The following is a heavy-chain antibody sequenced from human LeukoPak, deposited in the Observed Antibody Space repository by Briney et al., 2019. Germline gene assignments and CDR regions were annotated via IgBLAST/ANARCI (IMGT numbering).Heavy chain of an antibody. CDR2: IYTSGST. CDR3: ARVDVAAAGLVFDY. D-gene: IGHD6-13*01. Sequence: SETLSLTCTVSGGSISSSSYYWGWIRQPPGKGLEWIGRIYTSGSTNYNPSLKSRVTISVDTSKNQFSLKLSSVTAADTAVYYCARVDVAAAGLVFDYWGQGTLVTVSS. V-gene: IGHV4-61*05. J-gene: IGHJ4*02. CDR1: GGSISSSSYY.